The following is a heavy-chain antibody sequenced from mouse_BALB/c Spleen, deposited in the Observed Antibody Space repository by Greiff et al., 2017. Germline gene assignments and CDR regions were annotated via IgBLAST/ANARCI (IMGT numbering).Heavy chain of an antibody. CDR2: IRLKSNNYAT. J-gene: IGHJ1*01. CDR1: GFTFSNYW. V-gene: IGHV6-6*02. Sequence: EVQLVESGGGLVQPGGSMKLSCVASGFTFSNYWMNWVRQSPEKGLEWVAEIRLKSNNYATHYAESVKGRFTISRDDSKSSVYLQMNNLRAEDTGIYYCTRKGYWYFDVWGAGTTVTVSS. CDR3: TRKGYWYFDV.